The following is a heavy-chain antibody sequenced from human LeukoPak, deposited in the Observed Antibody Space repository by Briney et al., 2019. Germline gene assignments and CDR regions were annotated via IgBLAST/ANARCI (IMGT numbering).Heavy chain of an antibody. CDR1: GDTFKNYA. J-gene: IGHJ4*02. V-gene: IGHV1-69*06. D-gene: IGHD6-13*01. CDR3: ARDRYSSSWYA. Sequence: SVKVSCKASGDTFKNYAIRWVRQAPGQGLEWMGGIIPVFGTPNYAQKFQGRVTITADKSTSTAYMELSSLRSEDTAVYYCARDRYSSSWYAWGQGTLVTVSS. CDR2: IIPVFGTP.